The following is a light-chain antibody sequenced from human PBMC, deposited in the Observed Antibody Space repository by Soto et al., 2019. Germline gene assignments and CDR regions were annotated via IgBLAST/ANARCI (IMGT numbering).Light chain of an antibody. J-gene: IGKJ4*01. V-gene: IGKV2-30*01. CDR2: KVS. CDR3: MQVTPCPPS. Sequence: DVVMTQSPLSLPVTLGQPASISCRSSQSLVYSDGNTYLNWFQQRPGQSPRRLIYKVSNRDSGVPDRFSGSGSGTDFTLKISRVEAEDVGVYYCMQVTPCPPSFGGGTKVEIK. CDR1: QSLVYSDGNTY.